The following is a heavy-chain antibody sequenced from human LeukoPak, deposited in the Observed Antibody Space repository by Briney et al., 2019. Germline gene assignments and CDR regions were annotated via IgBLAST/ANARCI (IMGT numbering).Heavy chain of an antibody. V-gene: IGHV4-39*07. CDR1: GGSISSRSYY. Sequence: KPSETLSLTCTVSGGSISSRSYYWGWIRQPPGKGLEWIASIYKSGTIYYNPSLKSRVSISMDTSKNQFSLKLNSVTAADTAVYYCARDDPDKTMPYKGALDSWGQGTLVTVSS. J-gene: IGHJ4*02. D-gene: IGHD5-18*01. CDR2: IYKSGTI. CDR3: ARDDPDKTMPYKGALDS.